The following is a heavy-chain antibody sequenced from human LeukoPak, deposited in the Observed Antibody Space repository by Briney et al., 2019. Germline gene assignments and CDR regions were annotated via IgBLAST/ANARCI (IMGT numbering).Heavy chain of an antibody. D-gene: IGHD3-3*01. Sequence: TGGSLRLSCAASGFTFSGSAMSWVRQAPGKGLEWVSLISFSGGSTYYADSVKGRFTISRDDSKNTLYLEMKSLRTEDTAVYYCARDGGVDYWGQGILVTVS. CDR2: ISFSGGST. CDR1: GFTFSGSA. J-gene: IGHJ4*02. V-gene: IGHV3-23*01. CDR3: ARDGGVDY.